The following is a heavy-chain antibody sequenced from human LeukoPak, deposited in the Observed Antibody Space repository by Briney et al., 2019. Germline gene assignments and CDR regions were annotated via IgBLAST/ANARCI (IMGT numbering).Heavy chain of an antibody. D-gene: IGHD1-1*01. CDR1: GFTFSSYR. CDR3: AGGQRGTY. Sequence: GGSLRLSCAASGFTFSSYRMNWVRRAPGKGLEWVSSISSSSLYIYYADSVEGRFTISRDNAKNSLYLQMNSLRAEDTAVFYCAGGQRGTYWGHGTLVTVSS. V-gene: IGHV3-21*01. J-gene: IGHJ4*01. CDR2: ISSSSLYI.